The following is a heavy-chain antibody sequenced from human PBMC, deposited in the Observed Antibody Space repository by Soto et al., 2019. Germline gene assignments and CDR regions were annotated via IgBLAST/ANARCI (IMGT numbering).Heavy chain of an antibody. CDR1: GFTFRSYS. V-gene: IGHV3-21*01. D-gene: IGHD2-21*02. CDR2: ISSSSIYI. Sequence: EVQLVESGGGLVKPGGSLRLSCAASGFTFRSYSMNCVRQAPGKGLEWCSSISSSSIYIFYADSVNGRFTISRDNAKNTLYLKMNSLRAEDTAVYYCARDRVVTDIYYFDYWGQGTLVTVSS. CDR3: ARDRVVTDIYYFDY. J-gene: IGHJ4*02.